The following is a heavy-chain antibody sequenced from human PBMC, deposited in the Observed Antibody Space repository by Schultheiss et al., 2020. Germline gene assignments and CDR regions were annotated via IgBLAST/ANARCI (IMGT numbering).Heavy chain of an antibody. CDR1: GFAFNNYW. V-gene: IGHV3-30*03. D-gene: IGHD3-3*01. CDR3: ASIFGAVYYYYYGMDV. Sequence: GGSLRLSCVASGFAFNNYWIHWVRQAPGKGLEWVAVISYDGSNKYYADSVKGRFTISRDDFKNTLYLQMNSLRAEDTAVYYCASIFGAVYYYYYGMDVWGQGTTGTVSS. CDR2: ISYDGSNK. J-gene: IGHJ6*02.